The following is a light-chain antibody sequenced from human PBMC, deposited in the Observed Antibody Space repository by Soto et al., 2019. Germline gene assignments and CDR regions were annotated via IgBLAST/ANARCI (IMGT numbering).Light chain of an antibody. CDR2: RTS. CDR1: QSISSN. CDR3: QHYFNWPYT. J-gene: IGKJ5*01. V-gene: IGKV3-15*01. Sequence: EIVMTQSPATLSVSPGERATLSCRASQSISSNLAWYQQKPGQAPRLLMFRTSSRATGFPARFSGSGSGTEFTLTISNLQSEDFALYYCQHYFNWPYTFGQGTRLEIK.